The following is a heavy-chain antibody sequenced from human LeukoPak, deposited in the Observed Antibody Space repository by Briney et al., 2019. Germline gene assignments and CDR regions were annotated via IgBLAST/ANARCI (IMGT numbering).Heavy chain of an antibody. D-gene: IGHD5-18*01. CDR3: AREGRYRYGYNEYHSYMDI. CDR2: IYYSGST. Sequence: PSETLSLTCTVSGGSISSYYWSWIRQPPGKGLEWIGNIYYSGSTNYSPSLKSRVTISVDTSKNQFSLKLSSVTAAETAVYYCAREGRYRYGYNEYHSYMDIWGKGTTVTVSS. J-gene: IGHJ6*03. CDR1: GGSISSYY. V-gene: IGHV4-59*01.